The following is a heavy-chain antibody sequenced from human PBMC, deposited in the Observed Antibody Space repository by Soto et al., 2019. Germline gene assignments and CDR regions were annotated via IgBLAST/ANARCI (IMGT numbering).Heavy chain of an antibody. CDR2: IDPSDSYT. J-gene: IGHJ3*02. CDR3: ARYYYDSSGYSYDAFDI. CDR1: GYSFTSYW. V-gene: IGHV5-10-1*03. Sequence: EVQLVQSGAEVKKPGESLRISCKGSGYSFTSYWISWVRQMPGKGLEWMGRIDPSDSYTNYSPSFQGHVTISADKSISTAYLQWSSLKASDTAMYYCARYYYDSSGYSYDAFDIWGQGTMVTVSS. D-gene: IGHD3-22*01.